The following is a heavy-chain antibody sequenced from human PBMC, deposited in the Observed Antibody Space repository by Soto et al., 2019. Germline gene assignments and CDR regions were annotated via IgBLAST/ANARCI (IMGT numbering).Heavy chain of an antibody. J-gene: IGHJ6*02. V-gene: IGHV1-69*13. D-gene: IGHD4-17*01. CDR3: ARDLTVADYYYYYGMDV. CDR1: GGTFSSYA. CDR2: IIPIFGTA. Sequence: SVKVSCKASGGTFSSYAISWGRQAPGQGLEWMGGIIPIFGTANYAQKFQGRVTITADESTSTAYMELSSLRSEDTAVYYCARDLTVADYYYYYGMDVWGQGTTVTVSS.